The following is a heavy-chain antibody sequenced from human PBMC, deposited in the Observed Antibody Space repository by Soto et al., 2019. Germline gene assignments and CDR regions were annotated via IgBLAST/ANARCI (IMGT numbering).Heavy chain of an antibody. J-gene: IGHJ4*02. CDR1: GFTFSSYG. D-gene: IGHD2-15*01. CDR2: ISYDGSNK. CDR3: AKGRVVYYFDY. Sequence: QVQLVESGGGAVQPGRSLRLSCAASGFTFSSYGMHWVRQAPGKGLEWVAVISYDGSNKYYADSVKGRFTISRDNSKNTLYLQMNSLRAEDTAVYYCAKGRVVYYFDYWGQGTLVTVSS. V-gene: IGHV3-30*18.